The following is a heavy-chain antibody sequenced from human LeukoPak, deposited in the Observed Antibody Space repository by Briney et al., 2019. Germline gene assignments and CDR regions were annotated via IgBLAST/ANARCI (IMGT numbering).Heavy chain of an antibody. J-gene: IGHJ4*02. V-gene: IGHV3-30*18. CDR1: GFTFSSYG. D-gene: IGHD1-26*01. Sequence: GGSLRLSCAASGFTFSSYGMHWVRQAPGKGLEWVAVISYDGSNIHFADSVKGRFTISRDNSKNTLYLQMNSLRPEDTAVYYCAKGVGSTGSCFDYWGQGTLVTVSS. CDR3: AKGVGSTGSCFDY. CDR2: ISYDGSNI.